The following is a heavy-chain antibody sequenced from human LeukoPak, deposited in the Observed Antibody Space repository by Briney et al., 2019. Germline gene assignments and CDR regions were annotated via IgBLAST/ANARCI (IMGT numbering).Heavy chain of an antibody. CDR2: ISGSGGST. CDR3: ANKLSAVAGQYFDY. J-gene: IGHJ4*02. CDR1: GFTFSSYA. D-gene: IGHD6-19*01. Sequence: RGSLRLSCAASGFTFSSYAMRWVRQAPGKGLEWVSAISGSGGSTYYADSVKGRFTISRDNSKNTLYLQMNSLRAEDTAVYPCANKLSAVAGQYFDYWGQGTLVTVSS. V-gene: IGHV3-23*01.